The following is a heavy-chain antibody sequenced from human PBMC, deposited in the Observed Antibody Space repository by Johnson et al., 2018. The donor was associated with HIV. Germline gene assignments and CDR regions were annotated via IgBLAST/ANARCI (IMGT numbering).Heavy chain of an antibody. CDR3: ARDDTMMHGFDI. V-gene: IGHV3-30*14. Sequence: QVQLVESGGGVVQPGRSLRLSCAASGFTFSNAWMNWVRQAPGKGLEWVAVISYDGSNKYHADSVKGRFTISRDHSENTLYLQMNSLRPEDTAVYYCARDDTMMHGFDIWGQGTVVTVSS. CDR2: ISYDGSNK. D-gene: IGHD3-22*01. J-gene: IGHJ3*02. CDR1: GFTFSNAW.